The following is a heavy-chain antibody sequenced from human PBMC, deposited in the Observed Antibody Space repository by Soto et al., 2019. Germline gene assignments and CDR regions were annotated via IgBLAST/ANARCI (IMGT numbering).Heavy chain of an antibody. CDR3: AGHGELLSYDVFDM. CDR1: GGSISSYY. D-gene: IGHD3-10*01. Sequence: SETLSLTCTVSGGSISSYYWSWIRQPPGKGLEWIGYIYYSGSTNYNPSLKSRVTISVDTSKNQFSLKLSSVTAADTAVYYCAGHGELLSYDVFDMWGQGKMVTVPS. CDR2: IYYSGST. V-gene: IGHV4-59*01. J-gene: IGHJ3*02.